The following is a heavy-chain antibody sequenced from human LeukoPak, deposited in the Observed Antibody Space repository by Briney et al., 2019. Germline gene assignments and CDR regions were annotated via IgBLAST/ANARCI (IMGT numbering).Heavy chain of an antibody. Sequence: ASVKVSCKASGYTFTSYYMHWVRQAPGQGLEWMGIINPSGGSTSYAQRFQGRVTMTRDTSTSTVYMELSSLRSEDTAVYYCASGGGDDSGYDLTQGSWDYWGQGTLVTVSS. CDR2: INPSGGST. CDR1: GYTFTSYY. D-gene: IGHD5-12*01. CDR3: ASGGGDDSGYDLTQGSWDY. J-gene: IGHJ4*02. V-gene: IGHV1-46*01.